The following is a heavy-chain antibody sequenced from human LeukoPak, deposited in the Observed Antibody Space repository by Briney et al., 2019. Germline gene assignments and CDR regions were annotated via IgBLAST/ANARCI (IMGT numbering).Heavy chain of an antibody. D-gene: IGHD3-22*01. CDR2: IGRSGTTI. CDR1: GFTFSDYY. J-gene: IGHJ5*02. Sequence: GGSLRLSCAASGFTFSDYYMSWIRQAPGKGLEWVSYIGRSGTTIHYADSVKGRFTSSWDNAKNSLYLQMSSLRAEDTAVYYCARGVYDSSGYYYPWGQGTLVTVSS. V-gene: IGHV3-11*04. CDR3: ARGVYDSSGYYYP.